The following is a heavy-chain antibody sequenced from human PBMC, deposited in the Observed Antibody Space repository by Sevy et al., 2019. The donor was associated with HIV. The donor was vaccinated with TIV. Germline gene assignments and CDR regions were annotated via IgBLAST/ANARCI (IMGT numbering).Heavy chain of an antibody. Sequence: GGSLRLSCSASGFTFNTYTMNWVRQAPGKGLEWVSSISSSSNYIYYADSLKGRFTIARDNARNSLYLQMSSLKAEDTAVYYCAGPYGSGSWEAFELWGQGTMVTVSS. J-gene: IGHJ3*01. V-gene: IGHV3-21*01. CDR3: AGPYGSGSWEAFEL. CDR1: GFTFNTYT. D-gene: IGHD3-10*01. CDR2: ISSSSNYI.